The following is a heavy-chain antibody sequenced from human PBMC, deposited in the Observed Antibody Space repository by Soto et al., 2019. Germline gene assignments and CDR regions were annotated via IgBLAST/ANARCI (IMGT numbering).Heavy chain of an antibody. CDR2: ISAYNGNT. D-gene: IGHD1-26*01. CDR3: AREAAVGLFDY. V-gene: IGHV1-18*01. J-gene: IGHJ4*02. Sequence: QVQLVQSGAEVKKPGASVKVSCKASGYTFTRYGISWVRQAPGQGLEWMGWISAYNGNTNYAQKLQGRVTMTTGTPTSTADLELRSRRSDDTAVYYWAREAAVGLFDYRGQGTLVTGSS. CDR1: GYTFTRYG.